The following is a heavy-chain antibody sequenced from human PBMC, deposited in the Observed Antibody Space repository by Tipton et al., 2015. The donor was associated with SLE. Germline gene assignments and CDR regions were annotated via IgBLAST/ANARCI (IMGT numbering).Heavy chain of an antibody. D-gene: IGHD3-16*01. CDR2: IGTKPNTYAT. Sequence: VQLVQSGGGLVQPGGSLRLSCAASGFTFSGSAIHWVRQASGKGLEWVGRIGTKPNTYATAYAASVKGRVTISRDDSKNMAYLQMDSLKTEDTAVYYCTRVGVSLGDYGGQGTLVTVSS. CDR1: GFTFSGSA. J-gene: IGHJ4*02. CDR3: TRVGVSLGDY. V-gene: IGHV3-73*01.